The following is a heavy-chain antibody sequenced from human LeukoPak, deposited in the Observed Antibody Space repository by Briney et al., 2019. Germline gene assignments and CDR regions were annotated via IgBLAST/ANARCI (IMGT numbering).Heavy chain of an antibody. V-gene: IGHV4-38-2*02. CDR2: TSHSDSP. CDR3: ARDFGETSLPNWFDP. Sequence: SETLSLTCSVSGMSITSRHYWGWIRQSPGKGLEWIGSTSHSDSPYYNPSLESRVTISLDTSRNQFSLKLTSVTAADTAVYYCARDFGETSLPNWFDPWGQGTLVIVSS. D-gene: IGHD3-16*01. J-gene: IGHJ5*02. CDR1: GMSITSRHY.